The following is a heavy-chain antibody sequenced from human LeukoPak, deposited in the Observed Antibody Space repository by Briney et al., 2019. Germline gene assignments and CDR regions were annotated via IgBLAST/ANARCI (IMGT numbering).Heavy chain of an antibody. J-gene: IGHJ6*02. Sequence: GGSLRLSCTASGFTLGDYAMSWFRQAPGKGLGWVGFIISKAYGGTTEYAASVKGRFTISRDDSKSIASLQMNRLKTEDTAVYYCTRGYYYDSSGYLNYYGMDVWGQGTTVTVSS. CDR2: IISKAYGGTT. V-gene: IGHV3-49*03. CDR1: GFTLGDYA. CDR3: TRGYYYDSSGYLNYYGMDV. D-gene: IGHD3-22*01.